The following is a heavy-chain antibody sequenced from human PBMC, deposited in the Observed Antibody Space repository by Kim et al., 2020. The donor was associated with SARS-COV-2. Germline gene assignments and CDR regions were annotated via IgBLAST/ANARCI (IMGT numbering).Heavy chain of an antibody. Sequence: SETLSLTCTVSGGSISSGGYYWSWIRQHPGKGLEWIGYIYYSGSTYYNPSLKSRVTISVDTSKNQFSLKLSSVTAADTAVYYCARVREQQLEIFDYWGQGTLVTVSS. CDR3: ARVREQQLEIFDY. V-gene: IGHV4-31*03. CDR2: IYYSGST. D-gene: IGHD6-13*01. CDR1: GGSISSGGYY. J-gene: IGHJ4*02.